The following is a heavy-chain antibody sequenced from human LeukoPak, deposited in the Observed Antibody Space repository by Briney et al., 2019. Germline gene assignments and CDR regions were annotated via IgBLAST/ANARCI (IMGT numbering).Heavy chain of an antibody. J-gene: IGHJ5*02. Sequence: SETLSLTCAVYGGSFSGYYWSWIRQPPGKGLEWIGEINHSGSTNYNPSLKSRVTISVDTSKNQFSLKLSSVTAADTAVYYCARVGLVPAAICWFDPWGQGTLVTVSP. V-gene: IGHV4-34*01. CDR1: GGSFSGYY. CDR2: INHSGST. D-gene: IGHD2-2*01. CDR3: ARVGLVPAAICWFDP.